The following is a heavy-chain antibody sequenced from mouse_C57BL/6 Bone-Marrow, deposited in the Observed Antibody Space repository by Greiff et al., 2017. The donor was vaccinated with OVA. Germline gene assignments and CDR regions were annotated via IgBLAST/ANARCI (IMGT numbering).Heavy chain of an antibody. Sequence: QVQLQQPGAELVRPGTSVKLSCKASGYTFTSYWMHWVKQRPGQGLEWIGVIDPSDSYTNYNQKFKGKATLTADTSSSTAYMQLSSLTSEDSAVYYSARPTLFFDYWGQGTTLTVSS. CDR1: GYTFTSYW. J-gene: IGHJ2*01. D-gene: IGHD6-1*01. CDR2: IDPSDSYT. V-gene: IGHV1-59*01. CDR3: ARPTLFFDY.